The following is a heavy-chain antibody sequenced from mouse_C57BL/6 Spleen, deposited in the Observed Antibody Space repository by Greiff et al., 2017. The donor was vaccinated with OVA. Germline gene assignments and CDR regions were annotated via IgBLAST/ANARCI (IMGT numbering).Heavy chain of an antibody. Sequence: VQLQQPGAELVMPGASVKLSCKASGYTFTSYWMHWVKQRPGQGLEWIGEIDPSDSYTNYNQKFKGKSTLTVDKSSSTAYMQLSSLTSEDSAVYYCARGLGYFDYGGQGTTLTVSS. D-gene: IGHD3-3*01. J-gene: IGHJ2*01. CDR2: IDPSDSYT. CDR1: GYTFTSYW. CDR3: ARGLGYFDY. V-gene: IGHV1-69*01.